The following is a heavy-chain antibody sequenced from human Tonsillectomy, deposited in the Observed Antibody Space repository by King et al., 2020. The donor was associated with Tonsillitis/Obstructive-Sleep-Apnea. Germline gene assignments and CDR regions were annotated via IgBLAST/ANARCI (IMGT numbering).Heavy chain of an antibody. CDR3: ARDHNYWFDP. Sequence: VQLVESGGGLVKPGGSLRLSCAASGFTFSSYSMNWVRQAPGKGLEWVSSISSSSSYIYYADSVKGRFTISSDNAKNSLYLQMNRPRAEDTAVYYCARDHNYWFDPWGQGTLVTVSS. CDR1: GFTFSSYS. V-gene: IGHV3-21*01. CDR2: ISSSSSYI. J-gene: IGHJ5*02. D-gene: IGHD5-24*01.